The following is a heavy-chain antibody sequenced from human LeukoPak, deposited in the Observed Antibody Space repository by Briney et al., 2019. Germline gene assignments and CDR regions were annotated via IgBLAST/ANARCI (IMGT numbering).Heavy chain of an antibody. J-gene: IGHJ6*04. D-gene: IGHD3-9*01. V-gene: IGHV3-33*01. CDR1: GFTFSSYG. Sequence: GGSLRLSCAASGFTFSSYGMHWVRQAPGKGLEWVAAIWYDGSNKYYADSVRGRFTISRDNSKSTLYLQMNSLRAEDTAVYYCARDRTIYYDILTGYPASYGMDVWGKGTTVTVSS. CDR2: IWYDGSNK. CDR3: ARDRTIYYDILTGYPASYGMDV.